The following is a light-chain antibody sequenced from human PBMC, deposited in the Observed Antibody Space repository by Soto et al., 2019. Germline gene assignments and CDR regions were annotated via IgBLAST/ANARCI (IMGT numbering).Light chain of an antibody. CDR3: QQYNSYPYT. J-gene: IGKJ2*01. Sequence: DIQMTQSPSTLSASVGDRVTITCRASQSISSWLAWYQQKPGKAPKLLIYDASSLESGIPSRFRDSGSGTDFTLTISSLQPDDFATYYCQQYNSYPYTFGQGNKVEIK. V-gene: IGKV1-5*01. CDR2: DAS. CDR1: QSISSW.